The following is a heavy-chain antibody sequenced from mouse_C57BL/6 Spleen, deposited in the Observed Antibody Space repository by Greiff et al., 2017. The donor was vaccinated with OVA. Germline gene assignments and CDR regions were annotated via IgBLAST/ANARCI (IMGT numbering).Heavy chain of an antibody. CDR1: GFTFSDYG. CDR3: ARSLYYYGSSYWYFDV. CDR2: ISSGSSTI. D-gene: IGHD1-1*01. Sequence: EVMLVESGGGLVKPGGSLKLSCAASGFTFSDYGMHWVRQAPEKGLEWVAYISSGSSTIYYADTVKGRFTISRDNAKNTLFLQMTSLRSEDTAMYYCARSLYYYGSSYWYFDVWGTGTTVTVSS. V-gene: IGHV5-17*01. J-gene: IGHJ1*03.